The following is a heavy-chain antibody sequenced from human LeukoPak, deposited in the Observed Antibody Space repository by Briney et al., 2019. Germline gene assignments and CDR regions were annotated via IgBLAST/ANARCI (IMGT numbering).Heavy chain of an antibody. V-gene: IGHV4-34*01. CDR3: ATLYGSGSPFDY. J-gene: IGHJ4*02. CDR1: GGSISSYY. Sequence: PSETLSLTCTVSGGSISSYYWSWIRQPPGKGLEWIGEINHSGSTNYNPSLKSRVTISVDTSKNQFSLKLSSVTAADTAVYYCATLYGSGSPFDYWGQGTLVTVSS. D-gene: IGHD3-10*01. CDR2: INHSGST.